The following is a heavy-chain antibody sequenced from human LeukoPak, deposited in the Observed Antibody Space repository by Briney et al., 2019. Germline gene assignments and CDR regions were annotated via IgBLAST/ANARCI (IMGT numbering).Heavy chain of an antibody. CDR3: ARSSGSHSDY. Sequence: SETLSLTCAVYGGSFSGCYWSLIRRPPGKGLEWIGEINHRGSTNYNPSLKSRLAISEDTSKSHFSLRLTSVTPEDTAVYYCARSSGSHSDYWGQGTLVTVSS. CDR2: INHRGST. V-gene: IGHV4-34*01. D-gene: IGHD1-26*01. CDR1: GGSFSGCY. J-gene: IGHJ4*02.